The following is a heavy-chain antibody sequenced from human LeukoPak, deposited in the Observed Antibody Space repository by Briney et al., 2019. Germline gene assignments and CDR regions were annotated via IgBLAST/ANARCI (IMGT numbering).Heavy chain of an antibody. CDR1: GYTFTSYA. Sequence: ASVKVSCKASGYTFTSYAMHWVRQAPGQRLEWMGWINAGNGNTKYSQKFQGRVTITRDTSASTAYMELSSLRSEDTAVYYCARVGTIFGVTSRYWFGPWGQGTLVTVSS. CDR2: INAGNGNT. J-gene: IGHJ5*02. D-gene: IGHD3-3*01. CDR3: ARVGTIFGVTSRYWFGP. V-gene: IGHV1-3*01.